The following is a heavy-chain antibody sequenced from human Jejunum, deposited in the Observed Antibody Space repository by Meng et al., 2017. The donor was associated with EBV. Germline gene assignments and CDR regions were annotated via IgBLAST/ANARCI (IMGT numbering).Heavy chain of an antibody. CDR1: GWSFSGYY. V-gene: IGHV4-34*02. CDR3: ARRTGDYVVGY. J-gene: IGHJ4*02. Sequence: QVHLQQWCGGLLRATGARTLVCAVYGWSFSGYYWSWVRQPPGRGLEYIGEVHFSGITNYTPSLKSRVTMSVDASKNQFSLRLTSVTAADTAVYYCARRTGDYVVGYWGQGTLVTVSS. D-gene: IGHD2-8*02. CDR2: VHFSGIT.